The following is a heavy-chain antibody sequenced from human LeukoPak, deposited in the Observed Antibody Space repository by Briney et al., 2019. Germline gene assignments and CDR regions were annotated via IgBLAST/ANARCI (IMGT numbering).Heavy chain of an antibody. V-gene: IGHV3-21*01. CDR2: ISSSSSYI. J-gene: IGHJ4*02. CDR3: ARAQQWTTSCYLY. CDR1: GFTFSSYS. Sequence: GGSLRLSCAASGFTFSSYSMNWVRQAPGKGLEWVSSISSSSSYIYYADSVKGRFTISRDNAKNSLYLQMNSPRAEDTAVYYCARAQQWTTSCYLYWGQGTLVTVSS. D-gene: IGHD2-2*01.